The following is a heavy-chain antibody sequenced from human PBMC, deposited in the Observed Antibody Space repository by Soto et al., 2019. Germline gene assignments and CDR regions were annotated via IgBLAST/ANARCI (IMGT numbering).Heavy chain of an antibody. J-gene: IGHJ6*02. Sequence: ASVKVSCKASGYTFTSYYIHWVRQAPGQGLEWMGIINPSGGSTSYAQKFQGRVTMTRDTSTSTVYMELSSLRSEDTAVYYCARDPPPNSNYYYYGMDVWGQGTTVTVSS. CDR3: ARDPPPNSNYYYYGMDV. CDR2: INPSGGST. D-gene: IGHD7-27*01. CDR1: GYTFTSYY. V-gene: IGHV1-46*01.